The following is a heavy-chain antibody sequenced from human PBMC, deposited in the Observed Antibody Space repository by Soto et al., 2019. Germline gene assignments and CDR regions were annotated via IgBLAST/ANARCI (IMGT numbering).Heavy chain of an antibody. V-gene: IGHV4-31*03. CDR2: IYYSGSS. CDR3: ARFCGGDCHNGMDD. Sequence: QVQLQESGPGLVKPLQTLSLTYTVSGGSISSGGYYWSWIRQHPGKGLEWIGYIYYSGSSHYKPSPKSRFTISQDTAKKQFSLKLSSVTAADTAVYYWARFCGGDCHNGMDDWGQGTTVTVSS. CDR1: GGSISSGGYY. D-gene: IGHD2-21*02. J-gene: IGHJ6*02.